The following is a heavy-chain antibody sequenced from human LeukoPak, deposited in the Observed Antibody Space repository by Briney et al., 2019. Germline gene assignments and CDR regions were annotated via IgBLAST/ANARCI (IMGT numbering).Heavy chain of an antibody. CDR3: AKASWVSSADAVL. J-gene: IGHJ4*02. V-gene: IGHV3-23*01. D-gene: IGHD3-16*01. CDR1: GFTFSSYA. CDR2: LRGDGET. Sequence: PGVSLRLSCAASGFTFSSYAMSWVRQAPTRGLEWVSSLRGDGETFYADSVKGRFTLSRDHSRNTVYLHLNNLRVEDTAVYYCAKASWVSSADAVLWGQGTMVTVS.